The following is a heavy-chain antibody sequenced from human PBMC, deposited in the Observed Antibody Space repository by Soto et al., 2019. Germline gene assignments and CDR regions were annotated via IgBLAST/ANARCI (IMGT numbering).Heavy chain of an antibody. CDR3: ASRIAVAGNLPGY. D-gene: IGHD6-19*01. CDR2: IYYSGST. CDR1: GGSISSSSYY. Sequence: SETLSLTCTVSGGSISSSSYYWGWIRQPPGKGLEWIGSIYYSGSTNYNPSFKSRVTISVDTSKNQFSLKLNSVTAADTAVYYCASRIAVAGNLPGYWGQGILVTAPQ. J-gene: IGHJ4*02. V-gene: IGHV4-39*07.